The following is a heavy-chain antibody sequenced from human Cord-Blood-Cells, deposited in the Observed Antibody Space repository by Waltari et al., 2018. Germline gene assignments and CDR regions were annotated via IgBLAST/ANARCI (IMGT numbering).Heavy chain of an antibody. D-gene: IGHD7-27*01. Sequence: QVQLQESGPGLVKPSETLSLTCAVSGYSISSGYYWGWIRQPPGKGLEWIGSIYHSGGTDYNPSLKSRVTISVDTSKNQFSLKLSSVTAADTAVYYCARRTGEFDYWGQGTLVTVSS. CDR1: GYSISSGYY. V-gene: IGHV4-38-2*01. CDR3: ARRTGEFDY. J-gene: IGHJ4*02. CDR2: IYHSGGT.